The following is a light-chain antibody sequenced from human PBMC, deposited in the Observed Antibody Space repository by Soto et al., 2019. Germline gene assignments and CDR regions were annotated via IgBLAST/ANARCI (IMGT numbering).Light chain of an antibody. Sequence: QSALTQPASVSGSPGQSITTSCTGTSSDVGGYNYVSWYQQHPGKAPKLMIYDVSNRPSGVSNRFSGSKSGNTASLTISGLQAEDKADYYCSSYTSSSTLVVFGGGTKLTVL. CDR1: SSDVGGYNY. CDR3: SSYTSSSTLVV. J-gene: IGLJ2*01. V-gene: IGLV2-14*01. CDR2: DVS.